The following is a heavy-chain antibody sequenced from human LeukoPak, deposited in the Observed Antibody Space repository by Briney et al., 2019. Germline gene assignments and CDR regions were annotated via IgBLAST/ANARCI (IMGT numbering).Heavy chain of an antibody. CDR1: GFTFSSYS. CDR2: ISSSSSYI. J-gene: IGHJ3*02. V-gene: IGHV3-21*01. CDR3: ARENGYLGAFDI. Sequence: PGGSLRLSCAASGFTFSSYSMNWVRQAPGKGLEWVSSISSSSSYIYYADSVKGRFTISRDNAKNSLYLQMNSLRAEDTAVYYCARENGYLGAFDIWGQGTMVTVSS. D-gene: IGHD6-13*01.